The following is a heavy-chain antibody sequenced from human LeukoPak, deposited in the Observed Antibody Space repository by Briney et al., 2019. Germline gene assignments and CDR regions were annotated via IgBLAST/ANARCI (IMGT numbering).Heavy chain of an antibody. CDR3: ARDYTGYFP. D-gene: IGHD3-9*01. V-gene: IGHV3-7*03. Sequence: GGSLRLSCEASGFTFSSYWMSWVRQAPGKGLEWVANIKTDGSEKYYVDSVKGRFTISRDNAKNSLYLQTNSLRAEDTAVYYCARDYTGYFPWGQGTLVIVSS. CDR1: GFTFSSYW. CDR2: IKTDGSEK. J-gene: IGHJ5*02.